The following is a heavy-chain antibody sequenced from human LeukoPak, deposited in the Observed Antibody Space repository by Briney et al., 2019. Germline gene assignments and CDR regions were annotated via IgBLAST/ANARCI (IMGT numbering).Heavy chain of an antibody. D-gene: IGHD2/OR15-2a*01. V-gene: IGHV3-9*01. J-gene: IGHJ6*02. CDR2: ISWNSGSI. CDR3: AKDISRRSYGMDV. Sequence: SGRSLRLSCAASGFTFDDYAMHWVRQAPGEGLEWVSGISWNSGSIGYADSVKGRFTISRDNAKNSLYLQMNSLRAEDTALYYCAKDISRRSYGMDVWGQGTTVTVSS. CDR1: GFTFDDYA.